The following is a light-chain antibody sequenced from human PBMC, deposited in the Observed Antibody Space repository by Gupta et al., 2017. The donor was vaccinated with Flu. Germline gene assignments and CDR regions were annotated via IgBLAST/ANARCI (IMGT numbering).Light chain of an antibody. V-gene: IGLV3-21*02. CDR1: NMGSKT. CDR3: QVWERTSDDVV. J-gene: IGLJ2*01. CDR2: DDS. Sequence: SYVLTQPPSVSVAPGQTARITCGGNNMGSKTVHWYQQRPGQAPVLVVCDDSDRPSGIPERFSGSKSGNTATLTISRVEAGDEADYYCQVWERTSDDVVFGGGTKLTVL.